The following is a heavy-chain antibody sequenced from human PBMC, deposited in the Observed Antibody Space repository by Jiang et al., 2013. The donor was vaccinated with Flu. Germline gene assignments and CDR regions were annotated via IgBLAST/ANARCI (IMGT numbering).Heavy chain of an antibody. V-gene: IGHV1-18*04. CDR2: ISPYNGNT. CDR3: ARVSSGYFYAMDV. CDR1: GYTFSSYG. J-gene: IGHJ6*02. D-gene: IGHD3-22*01. Sequence: GAEVKKPGASVKVSCKASGYTFSSYGISWVRQAPGQGHEWMGWISPYNGNTKYVQKLQGRVTMTTDTSTSTAYMELRSLRSDDTAVYYCARVSSGYFYAMDVWGQGTTVTVSS.